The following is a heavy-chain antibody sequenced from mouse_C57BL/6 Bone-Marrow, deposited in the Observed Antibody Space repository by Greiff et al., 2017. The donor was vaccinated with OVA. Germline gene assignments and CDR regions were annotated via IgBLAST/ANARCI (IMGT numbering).Heavy chain of an antibody. CDR2: IYPSDSET. CDR1: GYTFTSYW. D-gene: IGHD1-1*01. J-gene: IGHJ3*01. V-gene: IGHV1-61*01. CDR3: AILPYYYGSSLFAY. Sequence: QVHVKQPGAELVRPGSSVKLSCKASGYTFTSYWMDWVKQRPGQGLEWIGNIYPSDSETHYNQKFKDKATLTVDKSSSTAYIQLSSLTSEDSAVYYCAILPYYYGSSLFAYWGQGTLVTVSA.